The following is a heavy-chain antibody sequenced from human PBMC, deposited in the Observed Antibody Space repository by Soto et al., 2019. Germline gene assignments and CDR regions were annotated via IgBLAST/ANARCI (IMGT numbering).Heavy chain of an antibody. J-gene: IGHJ5*02. Sequence: QVQLQESGPGLVKPSQTLSLTCTVSGGSISSGGYYWSWIRQHPGKGLEWIGYLYYSGSTYYNPSLKSRVTLSVETSKNQCSLKLSSVTAADTDVYYCAGVRGVNWFDPWGQGTLVTVSS. V-gene: IGHV4-31*03. CDR1: GGSISSGGYY. CDR3: AGVRGVNWFDP. CDR2: LYYSGST. D-gene: IGHD3-10*01.